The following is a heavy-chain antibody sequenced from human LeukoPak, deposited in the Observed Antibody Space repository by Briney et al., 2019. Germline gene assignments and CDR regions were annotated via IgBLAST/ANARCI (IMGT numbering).Heavy chain of an antibody. D-gene: IGHD3-10*01. V-gene: IGHV1-24*01. J-gene: IGHJ2*01. CDR2: FDPEDGET. CDR3: ATTMVRGVIALWYFDL. CDR1: GYTLTELS. Sequence: ASVKVSCKVSGYTLTELSMHWVRQAPGKGLEWMGGFDPEDGETIYAQKFQGRVTMTEDTSTDTAYMELSSLRSEDTAVYYCATTMVRGVIALWYFDLWGRGTLVTVSS.